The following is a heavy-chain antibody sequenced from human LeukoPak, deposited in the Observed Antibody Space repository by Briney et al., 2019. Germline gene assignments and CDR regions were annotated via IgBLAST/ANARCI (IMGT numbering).Heavy chain of an antibody. CDR2: ISAYNGNT. V-gene: IGHV1-18*01. CDR3: ARFGDSGYYGSGSYYNFDY. J-gene: IGHJ4*02. CDR1: GHTFTSYG. D-gene: IGHD3-10*01. Sequence: VASVKVSCKASGHTFTSYGISWVRQAPGQGLEWMGWISAYNGNTNYAQKLQGRVTMTTDTSTSTAYMELRSLRSDDTAVYYCARFGDSGYYGSGSYYNFDYWGQGTLVTVSS.